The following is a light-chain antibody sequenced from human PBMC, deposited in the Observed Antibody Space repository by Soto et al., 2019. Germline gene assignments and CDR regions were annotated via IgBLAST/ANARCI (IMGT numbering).Light chain of an antibody. CDR3: QQYGSSGT. J-gene: IGKJ1*01. V-gene: IGKV3-20*01. CDR2: RAS. CDR1: QSVTSN. Sequence: VRTQSPATLSVSPGERVTLHCRASQSVTSNLAWYQHKPGQSPRLLIYRASARATGVPDRFSGSGSGTDFTLTISRLEPEDFAVYYCQQYGSSGTFGQGTKVDIK.